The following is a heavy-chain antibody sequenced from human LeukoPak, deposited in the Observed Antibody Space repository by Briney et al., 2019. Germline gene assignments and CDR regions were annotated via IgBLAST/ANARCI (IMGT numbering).Heavy chain of an antibody. Sequence: GGSLRLSCAASGFTFSSYWMSWVRQAPGKGLEWVANIKQDGSEKHYVDSVKGRFTISRDDAKSSLYLQMNSLGAEDTAVYYCARASPYYYGMDVWGQGTTVTVSS. J-gene: IGHJ6*02. CDR2: IKQDGSEK. CDR3: ARASPYYYGMDV. V-gene: IGHV3-7*03. CDR1: GFTFSSYW.